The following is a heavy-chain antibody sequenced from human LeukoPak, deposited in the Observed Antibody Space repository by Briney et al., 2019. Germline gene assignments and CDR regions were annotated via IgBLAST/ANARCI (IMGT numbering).Heavy chain of an antibody. V-gene: IGHV3-7*01. D-gene: IGHD6-19*01. CDR2: MKQDGSEK. Sequence: GGSLRLSCAASGFTFSNYWMSWVRQAPGKGLEWVANMKQDGSEKYYVDSVKGRFTISRDNAKNSLYLQMNSLRAEDTAVYYCARVKWLARLYFDYWGQGTPVTVSS. J-gene: IGHJ4*02. CDR3: ARVKWLARLYFDY. CDR1: GFTFSNYW.